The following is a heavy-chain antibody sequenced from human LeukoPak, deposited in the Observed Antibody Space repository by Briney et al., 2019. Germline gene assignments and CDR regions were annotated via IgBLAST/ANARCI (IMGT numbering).Heavy chain of an antibody. J-gene: IGHJ3*02. D-gene: IGHD2-15*01. V-gene: IGHV1-69*13. CDR1: GGTFSSYA. Sequence: SVKVSCKASGGTFSSYAISWVRQAPGQGLEWMGGIIPIFHTANCAQKFQGRVTITADESTSSAYMELSSLRSEDTAVYYCARGPRPLGYCSGGSCYRDAFDIWGQGTMVTVSS. CDR2: IIPIFHTA. CDR3: ARGPRPLGYCSGGSCYRDAFDI.